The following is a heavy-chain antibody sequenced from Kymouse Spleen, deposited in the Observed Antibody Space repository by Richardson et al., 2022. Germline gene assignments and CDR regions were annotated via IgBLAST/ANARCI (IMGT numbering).Heavy chain of an antibody. V-gene: IGHV3-9*01. J-gene: IGHJ4*02. CDR2: ISWNSGSI. CDR1: GFTFDDYA. Sequence: EVQLVESGGGLVQPGRSLRLSCAASGFTFDDYAMHWVRQAPGKGLEWVSGISWNSGSIGYADSVKGRFTISRDNAKNSLYLQMNSLRAEDTALYYCAKSYSSGRNYFDYWGQGTLVTVSS. D-gene: IGHD6-19*01. CDR3: AKSYSSGRNYFDY.